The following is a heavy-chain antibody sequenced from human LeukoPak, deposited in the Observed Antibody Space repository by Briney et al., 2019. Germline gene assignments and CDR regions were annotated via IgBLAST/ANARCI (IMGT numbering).Heavy chain of an antibody. J-gene: IGHJ1*01. Sequence: GGSLRLSCAASGFTFSNYAMSWVRQAPGKGLEWVSGISGTGGSTYNADSVKGQFIISRDNSKNALYLQMNSLRAEDTAVYYCAKGGNFYAISGSREYFQHWGQGTLVTVSS. V-gene: IGHV3-23*01. CDR3: AKGGNFYAISGSREYFQH. D-gene: IGHD3-22*01. CDR2: ISGTGGST. CDR1: GFTFSNYA.